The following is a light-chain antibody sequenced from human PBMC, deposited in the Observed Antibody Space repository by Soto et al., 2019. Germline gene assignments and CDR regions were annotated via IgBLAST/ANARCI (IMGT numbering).Light chain of an antibody. V-gene: IGKV1-5*01. CDR3: QQYNTYPPT. CDR2: GVS. Sequence: DIQMTQSPSTLSASVGDRVTITCRASQYFSSWLAWYQQKPGKAPKLLIYGVSSLQSGVPTRFSGSGSGTDFTLTISSLQPDDFATYYCQQYNTYPPTFGQGTRVEIK. CDR1: QYFSSW. J-gene: IGKJ1*01.